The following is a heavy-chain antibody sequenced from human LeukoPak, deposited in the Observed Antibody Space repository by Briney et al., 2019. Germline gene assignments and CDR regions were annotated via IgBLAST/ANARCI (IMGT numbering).Heavy chain of an antibody. CDR2: INPKNAGT. Sequence: GASVKVSCKASGYTFTGHYMHWVRQAPGQGLEWMGWINPKNAGTNFAQRFQGRVTMTRDMSSSTVYMELSRLRSDDTAFYYCARTLYVAAVPGGLDYWGQGTLVTVSS. D-gene: IGHD6-13*01. V-gene: IGHV1-2*02. J-gene: IGHJ4*02. CDR3: ARTLYVAAVPGGLDY. CDR1: GYTFTGHY.